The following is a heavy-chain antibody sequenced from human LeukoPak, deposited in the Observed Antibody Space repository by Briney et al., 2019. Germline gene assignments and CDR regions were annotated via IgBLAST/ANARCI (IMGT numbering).Heavy chain of an antibody. D-gene: IGHD3-22*01. Sequence: SETLSLTCTVSGGSISSSSYYWGWIRQPPGKGLEWIGEINHSGSTNYNPSLKSRVTISVDTSKNQFSLKLSSVTAADTAVYYCARGALYYYDSSGYYPMLGAWGQGTLVTVSS. V-gene: IGHV4-39*07. CDR1: GGSISSSSYY. J-gene: IGHJ5*02. CDR2: INHSGST. CDR3: ARGALYYYDSSGYYPMLGA.